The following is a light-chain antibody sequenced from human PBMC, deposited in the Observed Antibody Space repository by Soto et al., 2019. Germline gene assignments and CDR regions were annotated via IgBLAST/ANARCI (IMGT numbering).Light chain of an antibody. V-gene: IGKV3-20*01. CDR1: QSVASSY. J-gene: IGKJ2*01. Sequence: EIVLTQSPGTLSLSPGEGATLSCRASQSVASSYFGWYQQKPGKAPRLIIYGASNRATGTPGRFSGGGAGTDYTRTISRLEPDEFAVYYCQQDGSSSFTFGQGTKLEIK. CDR3: QQDGSSSFT. CDR2: GAS.